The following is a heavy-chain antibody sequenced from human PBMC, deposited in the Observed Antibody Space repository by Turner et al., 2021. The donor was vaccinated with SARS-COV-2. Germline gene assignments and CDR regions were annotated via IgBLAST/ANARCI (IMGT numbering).Heavy chain of an antibody. CDR2: IWYDGSNK. D-gene: IGHD6-13*01. CDR1: GFTFSSYG. CDR3: AREHPPSSWQTYYFDF. J-gene: IGHJ4*02. V-gene: IGHV3-33*01. Sequence: QVQLVESGGGVVQPGRSVRLSCAAAGFTFSSYGRHWVRQAPGKGLEWVAIIWYDGSNKYYADSVKGRFTISRDNSKNTLYLQMNSLRAEDTAVYYCAREHPPSSWQTYYFDFWGQGTLVTVSS.